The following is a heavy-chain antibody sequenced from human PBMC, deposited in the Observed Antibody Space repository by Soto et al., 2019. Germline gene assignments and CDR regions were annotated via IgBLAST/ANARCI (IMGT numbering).Heavy chain of an antibody. V-gene: IGHV1-2*02. CDR3: VRARALGFSNWFDP. CDR2: INPHSGAT. Sequence: EASVKVSCKASGYIFSANYIHWVRQAPGQGLEWLGWINPHSGATNYAQKFLGRVTMSADTSASTAYMDLARLKSDDTAVYYCVRARALGFSNWFDPWGRGTLVTSPQ. CDR1: GYIFSANY. D-gene: IGHD3-10*01. J-gene: IGHJ5*02.